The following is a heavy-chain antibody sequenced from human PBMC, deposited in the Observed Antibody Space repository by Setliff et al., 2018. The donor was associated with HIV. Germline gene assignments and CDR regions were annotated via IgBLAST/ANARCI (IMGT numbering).Heavy chain of an antibody. Sequence: GSLRLSCAASGFTFSSYAMSWIRQTPGKGLEWIGSIYWSGLTFYNPSLKSRVTVSVDTSKNQFSLKLGSVTAADTAVYYCARESPSSSWFYFDFWGQGTLVTVSS. V-gene: IGHV4-39*07. CDR3: ARESPSSSWFYFDF. CDR1: GFTFSSYA. J-gene: IGHJ4*02. CDR2: IYWSGLT. D-gene: IGHD6-13*01.